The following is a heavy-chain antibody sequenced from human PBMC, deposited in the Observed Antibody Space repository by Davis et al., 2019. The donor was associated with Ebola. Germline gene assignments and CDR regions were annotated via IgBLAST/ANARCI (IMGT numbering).Heavy chain of an antibody. Sequence: ASVKVSCKASGYTFTSYGISWVRQAPGQGLEWMGWISAYNGNTNYAQKLQGRVTMTTDTSTSTAYMELRSLRSDDTAVYYCARTVGTTFVDYYYYGMDVWGQGTTVTVSS. J-gene: IGHJ6*02. D-gene: IGHD3-10*02. CDR1: GYTFTSYG. V-gene: IGHV1-18*01. CDR2: ISAYNGNT. CDR3: ARTVGTTFVDYYYYGMDV.